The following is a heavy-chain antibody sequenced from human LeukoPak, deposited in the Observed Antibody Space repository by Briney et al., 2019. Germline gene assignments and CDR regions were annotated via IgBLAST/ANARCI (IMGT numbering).Heavy chain of an antibody. J-gene: IGHJ4*02. D-gene: IGHD3-16*01. CDR1: GFTFAKYW. Sequence: PGGSLRLSCAASGFTFAKYWMSWVRQAPGKGLEWVATIKQDGSEKYYVDSVKGRFTISRDNAKNSLYLQMNSLRAEDTAVYYCARDFVRLGFAHYFEYWGQGTL. V-gene: IGHV3-7*01. CDR2: IKQDGSEK. CDR3: ARDFVRLGFAHYFEY.